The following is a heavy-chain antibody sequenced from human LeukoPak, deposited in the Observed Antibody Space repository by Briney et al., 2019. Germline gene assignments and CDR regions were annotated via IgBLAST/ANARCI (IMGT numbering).Heavy chain of an antibody. J-gene: IGHJ4*02. V-gene: IGHV3-30*04. D-gene: IGHD2-2*01. CDR3: ARTGYCSSTSCYDMIHFDY. CDR2: ISYDGSNK. Sequence: GGSLRLSCAASGFTFSSYAMHWVRQAPGKGLEWVAVISYDGSNKYYADSVKGRFTISRDNSKNTLYLQMNSLRAEDTAVYYCARTGYCSSTSCYDMIHFDYWGQGTLVTVSS. CDR1: GFTFSSYA.